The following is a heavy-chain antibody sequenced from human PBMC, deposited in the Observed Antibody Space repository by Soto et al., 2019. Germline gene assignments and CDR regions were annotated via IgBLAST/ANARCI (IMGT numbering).Heavy chain of an antibody. CDR2: ISAYNGNT. Sequence: QVQLVQSGAEVKKPGASVKVSCKASAYTFTSYGISWVRQAPGQGLEWMGWISAYNGNTNYAQKLQGRVTMTTDTSTSTAYMELRSLRSDDTAVYYCARVGLRYYDFWSGPNWFDPWGQGTLVTVSS. CDR1: AYTFTSYG. J-gene: IGHJ5*02. V-gene: IGHV1-18*01. CDR3: ARVGLRYYDFWSGPNWFDP. D-gene: IGHD3-3*01.